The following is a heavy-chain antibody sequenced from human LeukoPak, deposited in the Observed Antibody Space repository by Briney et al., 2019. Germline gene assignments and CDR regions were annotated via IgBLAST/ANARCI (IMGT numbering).Heavy chain of an antibody. Sequence: SETLSLTCTVSGGSIRSYYWRWIRQPPGKGLEGSGYIYYSGSTNYNPSLKSRVSISVDTSKNQFSLKLSSVTAADTAVYYCARTGSTVTMLYPFDHWGQGTLVTVSS. CDR3: ARTGSTVTMLYPFDH. CDR2: IYYSGST. CDR1: GGSIRSYY. D-gene: IGHD4-17*01. J-gene: IGHJ4*02. V-gene: IGHV4-59*01.